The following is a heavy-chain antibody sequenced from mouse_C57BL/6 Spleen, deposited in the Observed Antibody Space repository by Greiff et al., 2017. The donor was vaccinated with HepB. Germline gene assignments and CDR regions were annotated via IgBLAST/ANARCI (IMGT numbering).Heavy chain of an antibody. CDR3: ARKKLTGTEGYYFDY. CDR2: INPNYGTT. CDR1: GYSFTDYN. V-gene: IGHV1-39*01. D-gene: IGHD4-1*01. J-gene: IGHJ2*01. Sequence: EVQVVESGPELVKPGASVKISCKASGYSFTDYNMNWVKQSNGKSLEWIGVINPNYGTTSYNQKFKGKATLTVDQSSSTAYMQLNSLTSEDSAVYYCARKKLTGTEGYYFDYWGQGTTLTVSS.